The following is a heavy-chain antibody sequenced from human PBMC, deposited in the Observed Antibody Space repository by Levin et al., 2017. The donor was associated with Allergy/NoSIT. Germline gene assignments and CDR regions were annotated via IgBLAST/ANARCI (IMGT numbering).Heavy chain of an antibody. Sequence: GESLKISCVASGFDFNSYAMNWVRQAPGKGLEWLSYISRSSGTIYYADSVKGRFTISRDNAKNSLYLQMNSLRAEDTALYYCARHYSGSGIYFDYWGRGTLLTVSS. J-gene: IGHJ4*02. D-gene: IGHD3-10*01. CDR3: ARHYSGSGIYFDY. CDR2: ISRSSGTI. V-gene: IGHV3-48*01. CDR1: GFDFNSYA.